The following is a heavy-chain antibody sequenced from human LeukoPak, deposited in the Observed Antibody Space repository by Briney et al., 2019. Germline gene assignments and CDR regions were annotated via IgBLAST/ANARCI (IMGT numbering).Heavy chain of an antibody. V-gene: IGHV3-64*01. CDR1: GFTISSDS. D-gene: IGHD5-18*01. CDR2: INGNGGSR. CDR3: ARDAGYVRFDF. Sequence: GGSLRLSCAASGFTISSDSMHWVRQAPGKGLEYVSSINGNGGSREYANSVKGRFTISRDNSRNTLYLQMGSLRAEDMAVYYCARDAGYVRFDFWGQGTLATVSS. J-gene: IGHJ4*02.